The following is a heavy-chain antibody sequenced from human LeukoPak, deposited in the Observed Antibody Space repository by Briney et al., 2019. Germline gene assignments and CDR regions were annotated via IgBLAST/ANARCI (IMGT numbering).Heavy chain of an antibody. CDR1: GYTFTGYY. Sequence: ASVKVSCKASGYTFTGYYIHWVRQAPGQGLEWMGWINPNSGATNYAQKFQGSVTMPRDTSISTAYMELTRLTSDDTAVYYCARDLRYTTGWGQGTLVTVSS. V-gene: IGHV1-2*02. J-gene: IGHJ4*02. D-gene: IGHD1-1*01. CDR3: ARDLRYTTG. CDR2: INPNSGAT.